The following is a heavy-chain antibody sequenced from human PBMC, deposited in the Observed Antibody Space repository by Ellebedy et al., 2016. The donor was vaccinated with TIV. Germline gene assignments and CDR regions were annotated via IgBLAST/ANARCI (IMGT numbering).Heavy chain of an antibody. CDR1: GFTLSTYS. CDR3: ARDSPRTRRFFDL. Sequence: GESLKISCAASGFTLSTYSMNWVRQAPGKGLEWVSYMSTTSTIYYADSVKGRFTISRDSGKNSLYLQMNSLRDEDTAVYHCARDSPRTRRFFDLWGRGTLVTVSS. V-gene: IGHV3-48*02. CDR2: MSTTSTI. D-gene: IGHD3/OR15-3a*01. J-gene: IGHJ2*01.